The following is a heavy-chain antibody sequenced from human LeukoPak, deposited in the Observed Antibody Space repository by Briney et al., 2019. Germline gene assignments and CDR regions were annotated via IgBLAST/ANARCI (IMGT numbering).Heavy chain of an antibody. CDR2: IYYSGST. CDR3: ARDVARYSYGDYYYYYMDV. D-gene: IGHD5-18*01. Sequence: SETLSLTCTVSGGSISSSSYYWGWIRQPPGKGLEWIGSIYYSGSTYYNPSLKSRVTISVDTSRNQFSLELSSVTAADTAVYYCARDVARYSYGDYYYYYMDVWGKGTTVTVSS. V-gene: IGHV4-39*07. J-gene: IGHJ6*03. CDR1: GGSISSSSYY.